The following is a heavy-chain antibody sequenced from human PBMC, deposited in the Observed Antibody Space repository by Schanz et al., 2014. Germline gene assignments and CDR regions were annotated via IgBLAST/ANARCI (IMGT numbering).Heavy chain of an antibody. CDR2: ISRDGTTS. V-gene: IGHV3-11*04. CDR3: ARVRTIYGSGAMGY. Sequence: QVQLVESGGCLVKPGGSLRLSCAASGFIFNDYYMNWIRQAPGKGLEWLSYISRDGTTSYYADSVKGRFTISRDNAKNSLHLQMNSLRAEDTAVYYCARVRTIYGSGAMGYWGQGTLVTVSS. CDR1: GFIFNDYY. D-gene: IGHD3-10*01. J-gene: IGHJ4*02.